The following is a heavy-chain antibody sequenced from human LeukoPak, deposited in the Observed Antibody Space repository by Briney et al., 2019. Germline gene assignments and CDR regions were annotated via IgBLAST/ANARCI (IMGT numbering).Heavy chain of an antibody. CDR3: ARVSGSYRGAIDY. CDR2: ISTYNNNT. CDR1: GYTFTSYG. Sequence: ASVKVSCKASGYTFTSYGISWVRQAPGQGLEWLGWISTYNNNTHCAQKFQVRVTMTTDTSTSTAYMELRSLRSDDTAVYHCARVSGSYRGAIDYWGQGTLVTVSS. J-gene: IGHJ4*02. V-gene: IGHV1-18*01. D-gene: IGHD1-26*01.